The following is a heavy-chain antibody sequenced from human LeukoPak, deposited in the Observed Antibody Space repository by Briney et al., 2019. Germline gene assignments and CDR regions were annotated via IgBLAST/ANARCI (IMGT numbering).Heavy chain of an antibody. Sequence: SETLSLTCAIYGGSFSTYYWSWIRQPPGKGLEWIGDINHTGSTTYNPSLKSRVTMSVDTSKNQFSLRLNSVTAADTAVYYCARGYSYGTHFDYWGQGTLVTVSS. CDR1: GGSFSTYY. CDR3: ARGYSYGTHFDY. D-gene: IGHD5-18*01. V-gene: IGHV4-34*01. J-gene: IGHJ4*02. CDR2: INHTGST.